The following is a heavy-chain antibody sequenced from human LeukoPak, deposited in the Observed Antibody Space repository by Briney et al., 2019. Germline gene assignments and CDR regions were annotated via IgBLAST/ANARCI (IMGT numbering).Heavy chain of an antibody. D-gene: IGHD6-19*01. Sequence: SETLSLTCAVYGGSFSGYYWSWIRQPPGKGLEWIGEINHSGSTNYNPSLKSRVTISVDTSKNQFSLKLSSVTAADTAVYYCVRVRIVVAGNRNWYFDLWGRGTLVTVSS. J-gene: IGHJ2*01. CDR2: INHSGST. CDR3: VRVRIVVAGNRNWYFDL. CDR1: GGSFSGYY. V-gene: IGHV4-34*01.